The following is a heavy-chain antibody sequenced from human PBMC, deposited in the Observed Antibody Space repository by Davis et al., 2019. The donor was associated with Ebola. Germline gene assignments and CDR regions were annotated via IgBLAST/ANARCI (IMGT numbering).Heavy chain of an antibody. CDR3: TTDLYSSSWYEFDY. D-gene: IGHD6-13*01. J-gene: IGHJ4*02. V-gene: IGHV3-15*01. Sequence: PGGSLRLSCAASGFTFSNAWMSWVRQAPGKGLEWVGRIKSKTDGGTTDYAAPVKGRFTISRDDSKNTLYLQMNSLKTEDTAVYYCTTDLYSSSWYEFDYWGQGTLVTVSS. CDR2: IKSKTDGGTT. CDR1: GFTFSNAW.